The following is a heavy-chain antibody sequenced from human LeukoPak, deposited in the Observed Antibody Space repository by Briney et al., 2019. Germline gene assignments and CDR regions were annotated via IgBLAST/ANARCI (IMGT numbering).Heavy chain of an antibody. J-gene: IGHJ4*02. D-gene: IGHD1-26*01. CDR1: GFTFKTYW. Sequence: GGSLRLSCAASGFTFKTYWMSWVRQPPGKGLEWVDNIKQDGSDKYYVDSVKGRFTISRDNAKNSLFLQINSLRIDDTAVYYCAREEGGYFDSWGQGTLVTVSS. V-gene: IGHV3-7*01. CDR2: IKQDGSDK. CDR3: AREEGGYFDS.